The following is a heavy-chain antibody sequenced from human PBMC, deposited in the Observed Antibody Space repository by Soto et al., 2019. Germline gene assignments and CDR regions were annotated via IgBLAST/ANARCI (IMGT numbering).Heavy chain of an antibody. J-gene: IGHJ4*02. CDR2: IIPIFGTA. D-gene: IGHD4-17*01. Sequence: QVQLVQSGAEVKKPGSSVKVSCKASGGTFSSYAISWVRQAPGQWLEWMGGIIPIFGTANYAQKFQGRVTITADESTSTAYMELSSLRSEDTAVYYCARETLTTVTTPYYFDYWGQGTLVTVSS. CDR1: GGTFSSYA. CDR3: ARETLTTVTTPYYFDY. V-gene: IGHV1-69*12.